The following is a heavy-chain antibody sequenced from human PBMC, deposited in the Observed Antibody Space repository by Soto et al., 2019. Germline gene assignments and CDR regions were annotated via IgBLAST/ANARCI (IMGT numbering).Heavy chain of an antibody. Sequence: QVLLVQSGAEVKEPGASVRVSCKASGYTFTTYGIAWVRQAPGQGPEWMGWISVYNGNTNSAQKVRSRLTMTTDTYTNTAYMELRSLRSDDTAVYYCARCKDFWIGYSRGGMDVWGQGTTVTVSS. CDR3: ARCKDFWIGYSRGGMDV. CDR2: ISVYNGNT. V-gene: IGHV1-18*01. CDR1: GYTFTTYG. D-gene: IGHD3-3*01. J-gene: IGHJ6*02.